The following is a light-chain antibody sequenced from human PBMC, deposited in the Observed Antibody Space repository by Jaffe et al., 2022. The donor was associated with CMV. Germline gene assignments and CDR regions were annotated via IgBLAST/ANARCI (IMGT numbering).Light chain of an antibody. CDR3: SSYTTSGTLV. J-gene: IGLJ3*02. Sequence: QSALTQPASVSGSPGQSITISCTGTSSDVGYYNYVSWYQQHPDKAPKLMMCDVSKRPSGVSNRFSGSKSGNTASLTISGLQVEDEADYYCSSYTTSGTLVFGGGTKLTVL. CDR1: SSDVGYYNY. CDR2: DVS. V-gene: IGLV2-14*03.